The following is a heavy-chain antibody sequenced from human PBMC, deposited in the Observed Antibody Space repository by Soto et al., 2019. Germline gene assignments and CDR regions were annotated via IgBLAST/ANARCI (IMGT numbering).Heavy chain of an antibody. CDR2: ISAAGGAS. Sequence: GGSLRLSCTPSGFTFDNFAMTWVRLAPGKGLEWVASISAAGGASYYADSVKGRFVISRNNSKESLSLQMTMLRVEDSAVYYCAKNHRITYEVEYWGQGTRVTVSS. J-gene: IGHJ4*02. CDR1: GFTFDNFA. CDR3: AKNHRITYEVEY. V-gene: IGHV3-23*01. D-gene: IGHD3-16*01.